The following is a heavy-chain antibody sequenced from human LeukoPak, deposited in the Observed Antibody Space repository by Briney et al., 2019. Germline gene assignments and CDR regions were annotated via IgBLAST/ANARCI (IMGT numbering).Heavy chain of an antibody. J-gene: IGHJ6*02. CDR2: IKQGGSEK. Sequence: GGSLRLSCAASGFTFSSYWMSWVRQAPGKGLEWVANIKQGGSEKYYVDSVKGRFTISRDNAKNSLYLQMNSLRAEDTAVYYCARDASKFYYDSRYGMDVWGQGTTVTVSS. CDR3: ARDASKFYYDSRYGMDV. D-gene: IGHD3-22*01. CDR1: GFTFSSYW. V-gene: IGHV3-7*01.